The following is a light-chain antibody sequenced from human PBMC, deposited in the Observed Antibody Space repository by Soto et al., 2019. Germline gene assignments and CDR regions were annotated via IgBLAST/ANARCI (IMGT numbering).Light chain of an antibody. Sequence: EIVLTQSPATLSLSPGERATLSCRASQSVSSYLAWYQQTPGQAPRLLIYDASNSATGIPARFSGSGSGTDFTLTISSLEPEDFAVYYCQQRSNWPPGGLTFGGGTKVEIK. CDR2: DAS. J-gene: IGKJ4*01. CDR3: QQRSNWPPGGLT. V-gene: IGKV3-11*01. CDR1: QSVSSY.